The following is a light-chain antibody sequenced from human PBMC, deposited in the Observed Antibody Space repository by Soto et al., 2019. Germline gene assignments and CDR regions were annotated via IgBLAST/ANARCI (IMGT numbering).Light chain of an antibody. CDR3: QQRSSWPLT. Sequence: EIVLTQSPHTLSLSPGERATLSCMASPSVSSYLGWYQQKPGQAPRLLIYDVSNRATGTPARFSGSGSGTDFTLTISSLEPEDFAVYFCQQRSSWPLTFGQGTRLEIK. CDR1: PSVSSY. V-gene: IGKV3-11*01. J-gene: IGKJ5*01. CDR2: DVS.